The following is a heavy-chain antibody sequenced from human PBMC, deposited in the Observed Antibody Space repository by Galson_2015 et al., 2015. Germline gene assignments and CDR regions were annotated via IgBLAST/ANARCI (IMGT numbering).Heavy chain of an antibody. CDR3: ARVNIWGSYRYFDY. V-gene: IGHV4-31*01. CDR2: IYYSGSS. Sequence: TLSLTFTVSGGSISSGGYYWSWIRQYPGKGLEWIGYIYYSGSSYYNPSLKSLVSISVDTSKNQFSLKLSSVTAADTAVYYCARVNIWGSYRYFDYWGQGTLVTVSS. CDR1: GGSISSGGYY. J-gene: IGHJ4*02. D-gene: IGHD3-16*02.